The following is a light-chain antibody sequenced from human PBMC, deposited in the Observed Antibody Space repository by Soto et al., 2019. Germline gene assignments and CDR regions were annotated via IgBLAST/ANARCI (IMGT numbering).Light chain of an antibody. CDR1: SSDVGGYNY. CDR2: DVN. V-gene: IGLV2-14*03. J-gene: IGLJ3*02. CDR3: TSYTSSITVL. Sequence: QSALTQPASVSGSPGQSITISCTGTSSDVGGYNYVSWYQHHPGKAPRLMIYDVNNRPSGVSDRFSGSKSGNTASLTISGLQAEDEGDYYCTSYTSSITVLFGGGTEVTVL.